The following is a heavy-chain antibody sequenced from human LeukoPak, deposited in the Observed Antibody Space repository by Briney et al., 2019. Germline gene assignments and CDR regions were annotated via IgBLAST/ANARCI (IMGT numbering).Heavy chain of an antibody. D-gene: IGHD6-13*01. Sequence: GGSQRLSCAASQFTLSDYYVSWIRQAPGRGLEWVSYISSRGHTIYYAASGKGRFTISRDDAKNEVYLQMTGLRAEDTALYYCATEVEYSTNGFDTWGQGTMVTVSS. J-gene: IGHJ3*02. CDR3: ATEVEYSTNGFDT. CDR2: ISSRGHTI. CDR1: QFTLSDYY. V-gene: IGHV3-11*04.